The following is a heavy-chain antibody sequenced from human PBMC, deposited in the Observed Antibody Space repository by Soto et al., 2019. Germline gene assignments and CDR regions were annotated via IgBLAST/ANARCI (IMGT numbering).Heavy chain of an antibody. Sequence: QVQLQESGPGLLKPSQTLSLTCTVSGGSISSGGYFWNWIRHHPGKGLEWIGYIYYSGSAYYNPSSKSRVTIALDTSKNQFSLKVTSVTDADTAIYCCARDTPNGRRGSAIDIGGPGTAVTVSS. J-gene: IGHJ3*02. D-gene: IGHD2-15*01. CDR1: GGSISSGGYF. CDR2: IYYSGSA. V-gene: IGHV4-31*03. CDR3: ARDTPNGRRGSAIDI.